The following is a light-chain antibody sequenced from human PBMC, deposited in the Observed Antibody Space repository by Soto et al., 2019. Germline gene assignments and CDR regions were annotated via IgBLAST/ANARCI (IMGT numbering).Light chain of an antibody. J-gene: IGKJ3*01. Sequence: EIVLTQSPGTLSLSPGERVTLSCRASQSVSSSYLAWYQQKPGQAPRLLIYGASSRATGIPDRFSGSGSGTDFTLTISRLEPEDFAVYYCQQHGSSITFGPGTKVDIK. CDR2: GAS. V-gene: IGKV3-20*01. CDR3: QQHGSSIT. CDR1: QSVSSSY.